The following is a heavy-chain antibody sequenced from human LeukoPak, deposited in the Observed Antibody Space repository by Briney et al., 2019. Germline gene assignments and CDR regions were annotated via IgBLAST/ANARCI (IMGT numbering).Heavy chain of an antibody. V-gene: IGHV3-21*01. CDR1: GFTVSSNY. CDR2: ISSSSSYI. Sequence: GGSLRLSCAASGFTVSSNYMSWVRQAPGKGLEWVSSISSSSSYIYYADSAKGRFTISRDNAKNSLYLQMNSLRAEDTAVYYCARDAIAAAGTPIDYWGQGTLVTVSS. D-gene: IGHD6-13*01. J-gene: IGHJ4*02. CDR3: ARDAIAAAGTPIDY.